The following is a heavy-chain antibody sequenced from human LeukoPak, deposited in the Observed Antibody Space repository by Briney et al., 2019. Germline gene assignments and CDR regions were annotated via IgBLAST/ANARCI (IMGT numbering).Heavy chain of an antibody. Sequence: PGGSLRLSCAASGFTFSSYWMSWVRQAPGKGLEWVANIKQEGSEKYYVDSVKGRFTISRDNAKNSLYLQMNSLRAEDTAVYYCARANEVGKRDIVVVPADHGFDYWGQGTLVTVSS. V-gene: IGHV3-7*01. CDR3: ARANEVGKRDIVVVPADHGFDY. D-gene: IGHD2-2*01. CDR2: IKQEGSEK. J-gene: IGHJ4*02. CDR1: GFTFSSYW.